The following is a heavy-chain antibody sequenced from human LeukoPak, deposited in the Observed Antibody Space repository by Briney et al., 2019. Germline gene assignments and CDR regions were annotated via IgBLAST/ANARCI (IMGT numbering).Heavy chain of an antibody. J-gene: IGHJ6*04. V-gene: IGHV4-39*07. Sequence: SETLSLTCTVSGGSICSSTYYWVWIRQPPGKGLEWIGRIYGTGTITYNPSLQSRVTMSVDTSKNEFSLKMSSVTAADTAVYYCARDRYGSGSYFAVWGKGTTVTISS. CDR1: GGSICSSTYY. CDR2: IYGTGTI. D-gene: IGHD3-10*01. CDR3: ARDRYGSGSYFAV.